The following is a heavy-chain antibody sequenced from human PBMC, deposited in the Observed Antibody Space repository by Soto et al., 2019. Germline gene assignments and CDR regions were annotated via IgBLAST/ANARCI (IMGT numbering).Heavy chain of an antibody. CDR1: GGSISSGGYY. Sequence: TLSLTCTVSGGSISSGGYYWSWIRQHPGKGLEWIGYIYYSGSTYYNPSLKSRVTISVDTSKNQFSLKLSSVTAADTAVYYCARVERYYYGSGSYLVFDYWGQGTLVTVSS. V-gene: IGHV4-31*03. J-gene: IGHJ4*02. CDR3: ARVERYYYGSGSYLVFDY. CDR2: IYYSGST. D-gene: IGHD3-10*01.